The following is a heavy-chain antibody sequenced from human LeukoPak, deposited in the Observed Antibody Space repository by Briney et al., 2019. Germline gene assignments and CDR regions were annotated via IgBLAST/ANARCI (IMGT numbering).Heavy chain of an antibody. CDR1: GGSISSYY. D-gene: IGHD2-15*01. CDR2: IYSSGST. CDR3: ARFPGSAEYRHYYYMDV. V-gene: IGHV4-59*01. J-gene: IGHJ6*03. Sequence: PSETLSLTCTVSGGSISSYYWSWLRQPPGEGLEWIGYIYSSGSTNYNPSLKSRVTISVDTSKNQFSLKLSSVTAADTAVYYCARFPGSAEYRHYYYMDVWGKGTTVTVSS.